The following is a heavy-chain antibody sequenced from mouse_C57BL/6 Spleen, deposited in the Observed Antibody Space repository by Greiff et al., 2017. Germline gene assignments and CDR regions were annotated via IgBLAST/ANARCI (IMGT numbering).Heavy chain of an antibody. Sequence: VQLQESGPGLVQPSQSLSITCTVSGFSLTSYGVHWVRQSPGKGLEWLGVIWSGGSTDNNAAFISRLSISKDNSKSQVFFKMNSLQADNTAIYYCARNSPYDYDFDYWGQGTTLTVSS. CDR2: IWSGGST. CDR3: ARNSPYDYDFDY. D-gene: IGHD2-4*01. CDR1: GFSLTSYG. V-gene: IGHV2-2*01. J-gene: IGHJ2*01.